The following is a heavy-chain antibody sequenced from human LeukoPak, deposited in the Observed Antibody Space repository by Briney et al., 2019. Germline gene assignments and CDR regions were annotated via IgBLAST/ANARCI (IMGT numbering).Heavy chain of an antibody. CDR2: IYYSGST. D-gene: IGHD5-18*01. J-gene: IGHJ6*03. CDR3: ARDRPRPRGYSYGYYYYMDV. CDR1: GGSFSGYY. V-gene: IGHV4-34*01. Sequence: SETLSLTCAVYGGSFSGYYWSWIRQPPGKGLEWIGSIYYSGSTYYNPSLKSRVTISVDTSKNQFSLKLSSVTAADTAVYYCARDRPRPRGYSYGYYYYMDVWGKGTTVTVSS.